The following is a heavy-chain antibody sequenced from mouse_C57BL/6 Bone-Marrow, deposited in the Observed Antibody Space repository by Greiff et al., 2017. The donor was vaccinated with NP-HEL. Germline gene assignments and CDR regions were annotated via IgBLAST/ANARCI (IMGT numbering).Heavy chain of an antibody. D-gene: IGHD2-4*01. CDR2: INPYNGGT. CDR1: GYTFTDYY. V-gene: IGHV1-19*01. Sequence: EVQLQQSGPVLVKPGASVKMSCKASGYTFTDYYMNWVKQSHGKSLEWIGVINPYNGGTSYNQKFKGKATLTVDKSSSTAYMELNSLTSEDSAVYYCARNGITSPWFAYWGQGTLVTVSA. CDR3: ARNGITSPWFAY. J-gene: IGHJ3*01.